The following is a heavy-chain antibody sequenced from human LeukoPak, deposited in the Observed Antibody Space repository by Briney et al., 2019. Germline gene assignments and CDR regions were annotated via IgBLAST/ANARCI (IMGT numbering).Heavy chain of an antibody. CDR1: GGTFSCYA. V-gene: IGHV1-69*04. CDR2: IIPILGIA. CDR3: ATDVGATRAFDI. D-gene: IGHD1-26*01. J-gene: IGHJ3*02. Sequence: SVKVSCKASGGTFSCYAISWVRQAPGQGLEWMGRIIPILGIANYAQKFQGRVTMTEDTSTDTAYMELSSLRSEDTAVYYCATDVGATRAFDIWGQGTMVTVSS.